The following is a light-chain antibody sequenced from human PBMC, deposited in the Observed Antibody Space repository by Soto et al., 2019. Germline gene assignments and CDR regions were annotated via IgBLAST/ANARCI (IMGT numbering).Light chain of an antibody. Sequence: IQMTQSPSSLSASVGDRFTITCQATQDIRKYLNWYQQKPGKAPKLLIYDASSLETGVPSRFSGSGSGTEFALTVSSLHPDDFATYYCLQYLTYPWTFGQGTKVDIK. V-gene: IGKV1-33*01. CDR3: LQYLTYPWT. J-gene: IGKJ1*01. CDR2: DAS. CDR1: QDIRKY.